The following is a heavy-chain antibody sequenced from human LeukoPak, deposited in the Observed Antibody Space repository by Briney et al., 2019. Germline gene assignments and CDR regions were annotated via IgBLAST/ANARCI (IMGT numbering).Heavy chain of an antibody. CDR1: GDSITTTNYY. CDR3: ATHSSGSPDAFDV. J-gene: IGHJ3*01. V-gene: IGHV4-61*01. D-gene: IGHD3-22*01. Sequence: PSETLSLTCTVSGDSITTTNYYWSWIRQPPGKGLEWIGYIYYSGSTNYNPSLKSRVTTSVDTSKNQFSLKLSSVTAADTAVYYCATHSSGSPDAFDVWGQGTMVTVSS. CDR2: IYYSGST.